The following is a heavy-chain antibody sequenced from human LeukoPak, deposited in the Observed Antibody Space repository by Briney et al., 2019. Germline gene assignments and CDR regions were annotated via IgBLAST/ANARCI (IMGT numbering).Heavy chain of an antibody. J-gene: IGHJ4*02. CDR3: ARAEQWLVQEDY. CDR1: GYTFIDYF. D-gene: IGHD6-19*01. CDR2: INPKSGDT. Sequence: ASVKVSCKASGYTFIDYFIHWVRQAPGQGLEWMGYINPKSGDTKYAQKFQDRVTMTRDTSISTAYMELTGLRSDDTAVYYCARAEQWLVQEDYWGQGTLVTVSS. V-gene: IGHV1-2*02.